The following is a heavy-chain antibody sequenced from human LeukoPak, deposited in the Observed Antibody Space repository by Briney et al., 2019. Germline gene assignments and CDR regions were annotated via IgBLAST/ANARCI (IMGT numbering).Heavy chain of an antibody. Sequence: SETLSLTCTVSGDSMNIHYWGWIRQPLGERLEWIGYFYYSGSTSYNASLRNRVTILVDTSKNQFSLKLSSVTAADTAVYYCARGALDYYESSGHYSDAFDIWGQGTVVIASS. CDR1: GDSMNIHY. J-gene: IGHJ3*02. D-gene: IGHD3-22*01. CDR2: FYYSGST. V-gene: IGHV4-59*11. CDR3: ARGALDYYESSGHYSDAFDI.